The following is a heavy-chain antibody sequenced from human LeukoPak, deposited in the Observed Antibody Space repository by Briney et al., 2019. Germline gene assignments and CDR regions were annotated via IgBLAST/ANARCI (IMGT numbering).Heavy chain of an antibody. Sequence: GGSLRLSCAASGFTFSSYGMSWVRQAPGKGLEWVSAISGSGGSTYYADSVKGRFTISRDNSKNTPYLQMNSLRAEDTAVYYCAKDRVVVVTAIRNDAFDIWGQGTMVTVSS. D-gene: IGHD2-21*02. CDR2: ISGSGGST. CDR1: GFTFSSYG. V-gene: IGHV3-23*01. J-gene: IGHJ3*02. CDR3: AKDRVVVVTAIRNDAFDI.